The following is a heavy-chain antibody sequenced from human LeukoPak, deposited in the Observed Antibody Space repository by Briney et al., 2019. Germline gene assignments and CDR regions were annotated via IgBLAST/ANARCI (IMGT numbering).Heavy chain of an antibody. CDR1: GFTFSFYS. V-gene: IGHV3-21*01. J-gene: IGHJ4*02. CDR2: ISTDDGSYI. Sequence: PGGSLRLSCAASGFTFSFYSVNWVRQAPGKGLEWVSSISTDDGSYIYYADSVRGRFTISRDNAKNSLYLQMIGLRVDDTAVYYCAKDTWRWEQGFDYWGQGTLVTVSS. D-gene: IGHD1-26*01. CDR3: AKDTWRWEQGFDY.